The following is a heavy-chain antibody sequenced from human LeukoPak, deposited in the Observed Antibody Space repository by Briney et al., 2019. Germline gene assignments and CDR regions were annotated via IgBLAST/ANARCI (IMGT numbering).Heavy chain of an antibody. CDR3: AKIYFDYRRHYYYSYYMDV. CDR2: IYSGGGK. D-gene: IGHD3-9*01. CDR1: EFSVGSNY. J-gene: IGHJ6*03. Sequence: GGSLRLSCAASEFSVGSNYMTWVRQAPGKGLEWVSLIYSGGGKYYADSVKGRFTISRDNSKNTLYLQMNSLRAEDTAVYYCAKIYFDYRRHYYYSYYMDVWGKGTSVTVSS. V-gene: IGHV3-53*01.